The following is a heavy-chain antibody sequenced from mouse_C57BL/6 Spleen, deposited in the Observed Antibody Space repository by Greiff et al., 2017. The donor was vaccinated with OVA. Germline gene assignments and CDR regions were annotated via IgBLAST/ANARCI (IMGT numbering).Heavy chain of an antibody. CDR1: GYTFTSYG. Sequence: QVQLKESGAELARPGASVKLSCKASGYTFTSYGISWVKQRTGQGLEWIGEIYPRSGNTYYNEKFKGKATLTADKSSSTAYMELRSLTSEDSAVYFCARNYDYEYFDVWGTGTTVTVSS. J-gene: IGHJ1*03. CDR2: IYPRSGNT. V-gene: IGHV1-81*01. CDR3: ARNYDYEYFDV. D-gene: IGHD2-4*01.